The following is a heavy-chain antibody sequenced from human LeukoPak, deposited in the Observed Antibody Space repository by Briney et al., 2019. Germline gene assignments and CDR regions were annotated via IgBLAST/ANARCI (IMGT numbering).Heavy chain of an antibody. CDR2: ISSSGSTI. D-gene: IGHD6-13*01. J-gene: IGHJ4*02. CDR3: AREDASSWDY. Sequence: GGSLRLSCAASGFTFSSYEMNWVRQAPGKGLEWVSYISSSGSTIYYADSVKGRFTISRDNAKNSLYLQMNSLRAEDTAVYYCAREDASSWDYWGQGILVTVSS. CDR1: GFTFSSYE. V-gene: IGHV3-48*03.